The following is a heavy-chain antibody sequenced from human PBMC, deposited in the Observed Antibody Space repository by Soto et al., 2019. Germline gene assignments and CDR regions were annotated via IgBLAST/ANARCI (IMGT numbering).Heavy chain of an antibody. CDR2: VYYSGSS. V-gene: IGHV4-30-4*03. CDR3: AKRSCTSSTCYFPGWFDP. J-gene: IGHJ5*02. D-gene: IGHD2-2*01. Sequence: SETLSLTCTVSGDSISGGASFWSWIRQPPGKGLEWIANVYYSGSSYYNPSLKSRLTISVDTTKNQFSLQLKSMTAADTAVYYWAKRSCTSSTCYFPGWFDPWGQGTLVTVSS. CDR1: GDSISGGASF.